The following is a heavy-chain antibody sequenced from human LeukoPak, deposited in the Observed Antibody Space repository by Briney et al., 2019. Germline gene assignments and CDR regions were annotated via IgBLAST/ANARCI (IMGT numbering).Heavy chain of an antibody. CDR3: ARDIGALTTQVPPDAFDI. CDR2: INANTGNP. Sequence: ASVKVSWKASGYTFTSYAMNWVRQAAGQGLEWMGWINANTGNPTYAQGFTGRVVFSLDTSVSTAYLQINSLKAEDTAVYYCARDIGALTTQVPPDAFDIWGQGTMVTVSS. CDR1: GYTFTSYA. V-gene: IGHV7-4-1*02. D-gene: IGHD6-6*01. J-gene: IGHJ3*02.